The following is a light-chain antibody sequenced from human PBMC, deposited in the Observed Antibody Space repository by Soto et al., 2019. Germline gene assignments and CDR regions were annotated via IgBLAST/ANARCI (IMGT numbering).Light chain of an antibody. CDR1: QDISTW. CDR2: SAS. CDR3: QQSNSVLCT. Sequence: IPMTQSPSSVSASVGDRVTITCRASQDISTWLAWFQQKPGKAPKLLISSASSLQSGVPSRFSGSGSGTDFTLTITSLQPEEFATYYCQQSNSVLCTFGGGTKVEIK. J-gene: IGKJ4*01. V-gene: IGKV1-12*01.